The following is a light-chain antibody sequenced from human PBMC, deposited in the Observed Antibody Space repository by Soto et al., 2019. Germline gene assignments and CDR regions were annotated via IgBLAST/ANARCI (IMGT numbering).Light chain of an antibody. CDR2: GAS. J-gene: IGKJ1*01. CDR1: QSVSSSY. CDR3: QQYGSSPRT. Sequence: EIVLTQSPGTLSLSPGERATLSCRASQSVSSSYLAWYQQKHGQAPRLLIYGASSRAIGIPDRFSGSGSGTDFTLTISKLEPEDFAVYYCQQYGSSPRTFGQGTKVEIK. V-gene: IGKV3-20*01.